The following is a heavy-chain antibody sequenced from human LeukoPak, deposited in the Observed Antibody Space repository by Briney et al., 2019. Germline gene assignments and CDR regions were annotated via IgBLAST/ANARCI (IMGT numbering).Heavy chain of an antibody. CDR1: GYTFTNYA. V-gene: IGHV1-3*01. D-gene: IGHD4-17*01. J-gene: IGHJ4*02. CDR2: INAGNGNT. Sequence: ASVKVSCMASGYTFTNYAMHWVRQAPGQRREWMGWINAGNGNTKYSQKFQGRVTITRDTSASTAYMELSSLRSEDTAVYYCARGAGLRIYYFDYWGQGTLVTVSS. CDR3: ARGAGLRIYYFDY.